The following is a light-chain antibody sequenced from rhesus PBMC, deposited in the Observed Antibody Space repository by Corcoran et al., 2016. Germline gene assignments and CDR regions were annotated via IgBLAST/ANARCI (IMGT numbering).Light chain of an antibody. CDR2: KVS. J-gene: IGKJ4*01. Sequence: DVVMTQSPLSLSVTPGQSASISCRSSQSLLHSNGYTYLSWFQQKPGHLSRRLIYKVSNRDSGVPDRFSGAGAGTDFTLQISRVEAEDVGLYFCMQGTHWPVTFGGGAKVEIK. CDR1: QSLLHSNGYTY. CDR3: MQGTHWPVT. V-gene: IGKV2-58*03.